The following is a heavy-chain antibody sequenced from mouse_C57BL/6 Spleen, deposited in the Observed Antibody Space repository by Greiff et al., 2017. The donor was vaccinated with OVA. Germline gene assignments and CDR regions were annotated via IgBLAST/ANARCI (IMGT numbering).Heavy chain of an antibody. CDR3: ARDRFYFDY. Sequence: EVHLVESGGGLVKPGGSLKLSCAASGFTFSSYAMSWVRQTPEKRLEWVATISDGGSYTYYPDNVKGRFTISRDNAKNNLYLQMSHLKSEDTAMYYCARDRFYFDYWGQGTTLTVSS. CDR1: GFTFSSYA. J-gene: IGHJ2*01. CDR2: ISDGGSYT. V-gene: IGHV5-4*01.